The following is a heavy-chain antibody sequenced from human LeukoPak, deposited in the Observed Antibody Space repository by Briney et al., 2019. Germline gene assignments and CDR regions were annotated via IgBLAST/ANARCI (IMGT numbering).Heavy chain of an antibody. D-gene: IGHD1-20*01. Sequence: GGSQRLSCAASGFTFSSYSMNWVRQAPGNGLEWVSSISSSSYIYYADSVKGRFTISRDNAKNSLYLQMNSLRAEDTAVYYCARDLTGTLSMDVWGKGTTVTVSS. J-gene: IGHJ6*03. CDR2: ISSSSYI. V-gene: IGHV3-21*01. CDR1: GFTFSSYS. CDR3: ARDLTGTLSMDV.